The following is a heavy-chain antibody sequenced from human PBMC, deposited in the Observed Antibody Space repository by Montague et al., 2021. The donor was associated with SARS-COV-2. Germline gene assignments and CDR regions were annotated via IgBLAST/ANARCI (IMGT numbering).Heavy chain of an antibody. V-gene: IGHV6-1*01. Sequence: CAISGDSVSINRATGAGRRQSPSRDLEWRGTTYYRSKRYNDYAESVKSRITIDPDTSKHQFSLHLNSVTPEDTAVYYCARIPVGSKYYFDFWAREPWSPSPQ. CDR3: ARIPVGSKYYFDF. J-gene: IGHJ4*02. D-gene: IGHD2-2*01. CDR2: TYYRSKRYN. CDR1: GDSVSINRAT.